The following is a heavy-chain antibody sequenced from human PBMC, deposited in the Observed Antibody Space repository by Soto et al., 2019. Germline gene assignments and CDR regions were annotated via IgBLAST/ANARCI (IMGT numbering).Heavy chain of an antibody. CDR2: MNPNSGNT. Sequence: QVQLVQSGAEVKKPGASVKVSCKASGYTFTSYDINWVRQATGQGLEWMGWMNPNSGNTGYAQKFQGRVTMTRNTSISTAYLELSSLRSEDTAVYYCAIGITIFGVVDPGSQGTLVTVSS. J-gene: IGHJ5*02. CDR3: AIGITIFGVVDP. D-gene: IGHD3-3*01. CDR1: GYTFTSYD. V-gene: IGHV1-8*01.